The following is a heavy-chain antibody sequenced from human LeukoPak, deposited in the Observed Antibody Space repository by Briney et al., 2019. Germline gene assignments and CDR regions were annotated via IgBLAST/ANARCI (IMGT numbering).Heavy chain of an antibody. D-gene: IGHD6-19*01. CDR1: GGSISSYY. V-gene: IGHV4-59*01. Sequence: SETLSLTCTVSGGSISSYYWSWIRQPPGKGLEWIGYIYYSGSTNYNPSPKSRVTISVDTSKNQFSLKLSSVTAADTAAYYCARVGSSGWYNYFDYWGQGTLVTVSS. CDR2: IYYSGST. J-gene: IGHJ4*02. CDR3: ARVGSSGWYNYFDY.